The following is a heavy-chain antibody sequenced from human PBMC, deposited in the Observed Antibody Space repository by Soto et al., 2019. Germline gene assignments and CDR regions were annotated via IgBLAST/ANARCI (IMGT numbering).Heavy chain of an antibody. CDR1: GGSISSYY. D-gene: IGHD2-2*01. CDR2: IYYSGST. CDR3: ARFVVPAARGSRSRGWFDP. J-gene: IGHJ5*02. Sequence: SETLSLTCTVSGGSISSYYWSWIRQPPGKGLEWIGYIYYSGSTNYNPSLKSRVTISVDTSKNQFSLKLSSVTAADTAVYHCARFVVPAARGSRSRGWFDPWGQGTLVTVSS. V-gene: IGHV4-59*01.